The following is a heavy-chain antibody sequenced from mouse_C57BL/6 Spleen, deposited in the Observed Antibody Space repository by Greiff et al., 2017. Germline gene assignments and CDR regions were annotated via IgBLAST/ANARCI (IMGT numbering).Heavy chain of an antibody. CDR1: GYTFTSYW. D-gene: IGHD1-1*01. CDR2: IHPNSGST. CDR3: ARHYGSSGDYFDY. Sequence: QVQLQQPGAELVKPGASVKLSCKASGYTFTSYWMHWVKQRPGQGLEWIGMIHPNSGSTNYNEKFKSKATLTVGNSASTAYMQLSSLTSEDSAVYYCARHYGSSGDYFDYWGQGTTLTVSS. J-gene: IGHJ2*01. V-gene: IGHV1-64*01.